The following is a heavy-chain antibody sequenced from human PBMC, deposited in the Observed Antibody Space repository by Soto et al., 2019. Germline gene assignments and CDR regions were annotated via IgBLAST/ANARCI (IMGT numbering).Heavy chain of an antibody. Sequence: GASVKVSCKASGGTFSSYAISWVRQAPGQGLEWMGGIIPIFGTANYAQKFQGRVTITADESTSTAYMELSSLRSEDTAVYYCAGAMTYYYGMDVWGQGTTVTVSS. D-gene: IGHD2-21*02. CDR3: AGAMTYYYGMDV. CDR2: IIPIFGTA. V-gene: IGHV1-69*13. CDR1: GGTFSSYA. J-gene: IGHJ6*02.